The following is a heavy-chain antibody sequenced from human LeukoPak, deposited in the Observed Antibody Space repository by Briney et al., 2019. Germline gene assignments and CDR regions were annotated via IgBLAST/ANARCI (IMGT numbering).Heavy chain of an antibody. CDR2: VYHTGSA. CDR3: ARGGLVRGSLNSLTGFDT. Sequence: SETLSLTCAVSGGSISSNNWWNWARQPPGKGLEWIGEVYHTGSAHYNPSLKNRLTISVDKSKNHFSLKLNSVTAADTAFYYCARGGLVRGSLNSLTGFDTWAQGTMVTVSS. D-gene: IGHD3-10*01. CDR1: GGSISSNNW. V-gene: IGHV4-4*02. J-gene: IGHJ3*02.